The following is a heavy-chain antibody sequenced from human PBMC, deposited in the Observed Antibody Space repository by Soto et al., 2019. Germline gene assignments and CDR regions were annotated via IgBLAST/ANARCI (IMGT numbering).Heavy chain of an antibody. CDR3: ASFSTANWSAP. CDR1: GGSISSGDYY. CDR2: IYYSGST. Sequence: SETLSLTCTVSGGSISSGDYYWSWIRQPPGKGLEWIGYIYYSGSTYYNPSLKSRVTISVDTSKNQFSLKLSSVTAADTAVYYCASFSTANWSAPWGQETLVTVS. J-gene: IGHJ5*02. V-gene: IGHV4-30-4*01. D-gene: IGHD4-17*01.